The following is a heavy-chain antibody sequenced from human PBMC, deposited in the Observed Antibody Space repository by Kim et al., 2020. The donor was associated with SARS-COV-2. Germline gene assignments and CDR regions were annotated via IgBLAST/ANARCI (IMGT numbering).Heavy chain of an antibody. V-gene: IGHV3-23*01. CDR2: IRGDVGTI. Sequence: GGSLRLSCAASGFSFSSYAMSWVRQAPGKRLEWVSAIRGDVGTIKYADSVKGRFTVSRDNSKNMLYLQMNSLRAEDTAVYYCAKDLNSGTWGYFQHWGQGTLVTVSP. J-gene: IGHJ1*01. D-gene: IGHD1-26*01. CDR1: GFSFSSYA. CDR3: AKDLNSGTWGYFQH.